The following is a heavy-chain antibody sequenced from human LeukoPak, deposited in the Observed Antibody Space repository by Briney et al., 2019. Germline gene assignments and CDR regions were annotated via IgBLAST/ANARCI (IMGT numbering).Heavy chain of an antibody. CDR1: GFTVSSNY. CDR2: IYSGGST. CDR3: ARPTGAAAIGGYYYGMDV. D-gene: IGHD2-2*01. Sequence: RTGGSLRLSCAASGFTVSSNYMSWVRQAPGKGLEWVSVIYSGGSTYYADSVKGRFTISRDNSKNTLYLQMNSLRAEDTAVYYCARPTGAAAIGGYYYGMDVWGQGTTVTVSS. J-gene: IGHJ6*02. V-gene: IGHV3-66*04.